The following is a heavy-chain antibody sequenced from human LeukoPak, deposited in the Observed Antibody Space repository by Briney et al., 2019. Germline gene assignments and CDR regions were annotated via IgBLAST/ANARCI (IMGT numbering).Heavy chain of an antibody. CDR3: ARAMRVDRFFDY. D-gene: IGHD5-12*01. V-gene: IGHV4-34*01. Sequence: SETLSLTCGVFGGSFSGYYWTWLRQPPGKGLEWIGQINHRGSSHYNPSLRSRVTISVDTSKTQFSLKLTSVTAADTAVYYCARAMRVDRFFDYWGQGILVTVSS. CDR1: GGSFSGYY. J-gene: IGHJ4*02. CDR2: INHRGSS.